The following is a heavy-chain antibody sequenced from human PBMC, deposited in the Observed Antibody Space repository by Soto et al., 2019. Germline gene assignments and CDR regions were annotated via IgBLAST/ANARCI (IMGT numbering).Heavy chain of an antibody. D-gene: IGHD2-8*02. CDR2: ISGSGSSP. CDR3: AKARCTGNSCYVPDY. CDR1: GLTFNSYT. Sequence: PGGSLRLSCAASGLTFNSYTMAWVRQAPGKGLEWVSSISGSGSSPSYADSVQGRFIIYRDNSRTTLSLQMSSLRAEDTATYYCAKARCTGNSCYVPDYWGHGSLVTVSS. J-gene: IGHJ4*01. V-gene: IGHV3-23*01.